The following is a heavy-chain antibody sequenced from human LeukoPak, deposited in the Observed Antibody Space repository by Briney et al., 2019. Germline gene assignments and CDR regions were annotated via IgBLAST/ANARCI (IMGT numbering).Heavy chain of an antibody. CDR2: ISGSGGST. Sequence: PGGSLRLSCAASGFTFSSYAMSWVRQAPGKGLEWVSAISGSGGSTYYADSVKGRFTISRDNSENTLYLQMNSLRAEDTAVYYCAKTGDAYSSGWSFHYWGQGTLVTVSS. CDR3: AKTGDAYSSGWSFHY. V-gene: IGHV3-23*01. D-gene: IGHD6-19*01. J-gene: IGHJ4*02. CDR1: GFTFSSYA.